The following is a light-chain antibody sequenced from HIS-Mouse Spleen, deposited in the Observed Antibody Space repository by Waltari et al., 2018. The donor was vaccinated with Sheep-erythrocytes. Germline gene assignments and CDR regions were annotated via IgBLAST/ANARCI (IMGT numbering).Light chain of an antibody. CDR1: SSDVGGYNY. Sequence: LTQPRSVSGSPGQSGTISCTGTSSDVGGYNYVSWYQQHPGKAPKLMIYDVSKRPSGVPDRFSGSKSGNTASLTISGLQAEDEADYYCCSYAGSYNHVFATGTKVTVL. J-gene: IGLJ1*01. CDR3: CSYAGSYNHV. V-gene: IGLV2-11*01. CDR2: DVS.